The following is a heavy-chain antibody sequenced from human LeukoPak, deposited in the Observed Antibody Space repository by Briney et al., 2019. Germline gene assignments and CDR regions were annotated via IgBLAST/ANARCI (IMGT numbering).Heavy chain of an antibody. D-gene: IGHD3-22*01. J-gene: IGHJ4*02. V-gene: IGHV3-49*04. CDR1: GFTFSSYW. CDR2: IRSKAYGGTT. CDR3: TRVDDSSPDGGFDY. Sequence: PGGPLRLSCAASGFTFSSYWMHWVRQAPGKGLEWVGFIRSKAYGGTTEYAASMKGRFTISRDDSKSIAYPQMNSLKTEDTAVYYCTRVDDSSPDGGFDYWGQGTLVTVSS.